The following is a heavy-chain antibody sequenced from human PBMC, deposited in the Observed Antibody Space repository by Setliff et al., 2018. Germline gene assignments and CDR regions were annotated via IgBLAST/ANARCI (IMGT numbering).Heavy chain of an antibody. CDR3: ARLMGANGGGTSY. D-gene: IGHD1-26*01. CDR2: IYYGGST. J-gene: IGHJ4*02. Sequence: TSETLSLTCTVSGGSISSSSYYWGWIRQPPGKGLEWIGSIYYGGSTYYNPSLKSRVTISVDTSKNQFSLKLSSVTAADTAVYYCARLMGANGGGTSYWGQGTLVTVSS. V-gene: IGHV4-39*01. CDR1: GGSISSSSYY.